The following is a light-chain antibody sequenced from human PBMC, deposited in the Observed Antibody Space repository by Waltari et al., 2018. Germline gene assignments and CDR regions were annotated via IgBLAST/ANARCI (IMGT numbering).Light chain of an antibody. CDR1: QRVTTN. CDR3: HQYNDGPPFN. J-gene: IGKJ2*01. Sequence: EIVMTQSPATLSVSPGERAILSCRASQRVTTNLAWYRQKPGQAPRLLNYGASTRATAIPARFSGSGSGTEFTLTISSLQSEDCAVYYCHQYNDGPPFNFGQGTKLEIK. CDR2: GAS. V-gene: IGKV3-15*01.